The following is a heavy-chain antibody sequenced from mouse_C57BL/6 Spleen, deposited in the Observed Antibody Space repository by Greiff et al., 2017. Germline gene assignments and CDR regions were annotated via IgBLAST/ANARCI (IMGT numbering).Heavy chain of an antibody. Sequence: EVQLVESGGGLVKPGGSLKLSCAASGFTFSSYAMSWVRQTPEKRLEWVATISDGGSYTYYPDNVKGRFTISRDNAKNNLYLQMSHLKSEDTAMYYCARDHYDYPYAMDYWGQGTSVTVSS. CDR3: ARDHYDYPYAMDY. CDR1: GFTFSSYA. CDR2: ISDGGSYT. D-gene: IGHD2-4*01. V-gene: IGHV5-4*01. J-gene: IGHJ4*01.